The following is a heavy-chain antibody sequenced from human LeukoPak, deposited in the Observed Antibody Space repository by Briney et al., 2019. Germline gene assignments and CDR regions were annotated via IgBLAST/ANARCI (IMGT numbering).Heavy chain of an antibody. D-gene: IGHD4-17*01. CDR2: IWYDGSNK. V-gene: IGHV3-33*01. CDR3: ARDSFHDYGDHYFDY. J-gene: IGHJ4*02. Sequence: GGSLRLSCAASGFTFSSYGMHWVRQAPGKGLEWVAVIWYDGSNKYYADSVKGRFTIPRDNSKNTLYLQMNSLRAEDTAVYYCARDSFHDYGDHYFDYWGQGTLVTVSS. CDR1: GFTFSSYG.